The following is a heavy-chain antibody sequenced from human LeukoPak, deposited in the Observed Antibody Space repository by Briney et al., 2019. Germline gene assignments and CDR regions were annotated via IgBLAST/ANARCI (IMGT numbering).Heavy chain of an antibody. CDR1: GYTFTGYY. V-gene: IGHV1-2*02. Sequence: ASVKVSCKASGYTFTGYYMHWVRQAPGQGLEWMGWTNPNSGGTNYAQKFQGRVTMTRDTSISTAYMELSRLRSDDTAVYYCARDVSGYDPYDAFDIWGQGTMVTVSS. CDR2: TNPNSGGT. J-gene: IGHJ3*02. CDR3: ARDVSGYDPYDAFDI. D-gene: IGHD5-12*01.